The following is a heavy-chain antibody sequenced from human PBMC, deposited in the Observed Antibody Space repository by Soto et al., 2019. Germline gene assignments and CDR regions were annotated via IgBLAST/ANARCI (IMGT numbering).Heavy chain of an antibody. V-gene: IGHV5-51*01. CDR3: ARPPNTVADHFDL. D-gene: IGHD4-17*01. CDR1: GYTFTIYW. Sequence: GETLKISCKVSGYTFTIYWIGWVRQMPGKGLEWMGIIYPSDSDTRYSPSFQGQVTISADQSINTAYLQWDSLEASDTAIYYCARPPNTVADHFDLWGQGVPVTVSS. CDR2: IYPSDSDT. J-gene: IGHJ4*02.